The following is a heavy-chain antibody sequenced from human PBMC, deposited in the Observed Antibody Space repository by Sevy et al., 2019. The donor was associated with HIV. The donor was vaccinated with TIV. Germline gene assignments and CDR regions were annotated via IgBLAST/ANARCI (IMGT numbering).Heavy chain of an antibody. CDR2: ISDSGST. CDR1: GDSMSTYY. CDR3: ARDLFDHGAFDI. Sequence: SETLSLTCTVSGDSMSTYYWNWIRQPPGKGLEWIGYISDSGSTSYSPSLKSRVTISVDTSKNQFSLKLGSMTAADTAVYFCARDLFDHGAFDIWGPGTLVTVSS. V-gene: IGHV4-59*01. J-gene: IGHJ3*02. D-gene: IGHD3-9*01.